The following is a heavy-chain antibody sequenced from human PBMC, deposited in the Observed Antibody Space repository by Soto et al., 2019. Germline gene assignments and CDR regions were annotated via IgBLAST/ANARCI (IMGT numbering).Heavy chain of an antibody. CDR1: GFTFDDYA. J-gene: IGHJ4*02. Sequence: PGGSLRLSCAASGFTFDDYAMHWVRQAPGKGLEWVSGISWNSGSIGYADSVKGRFTISRDNAKNSLYLQMNSLRAEDTALYYCAKDHGDSTLHGSFDYWGQGTLVTVSS. D-gene: IGHD3-22*01. CDR3: AKDHGDSTLHGSFDY. CDR2: ISWNSGSI. V-gene: IGHV3-9*01.